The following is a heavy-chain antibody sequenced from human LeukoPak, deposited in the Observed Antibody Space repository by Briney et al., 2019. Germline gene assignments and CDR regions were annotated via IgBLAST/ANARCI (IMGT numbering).Heavy chain of an antibody. CDR2: ISGSGGST. J-gene: IGHJ4*02. D-gene: IGHD3-3*01. CDR3: AKTPGRFLEWLSRSDNHFDY. CDR1: GFTFGSYA. V-gene: IGHV3-23*01. Sequence: GGSLRLSCAASGFTFGSYAMSWVRQAPGKGLEWVSAISGSGGSTYYADSVKGRFTISRDNSKNTLYLQMNSLRAEDTAVYYCAKTPGRFLEWLSRSDNHFDYWGQGTLVTVSS.